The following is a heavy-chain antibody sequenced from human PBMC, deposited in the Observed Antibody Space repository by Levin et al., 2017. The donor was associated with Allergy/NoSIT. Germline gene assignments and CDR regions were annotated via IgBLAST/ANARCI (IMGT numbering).Heavy chain of an antibody. CDR1: SDSITSGDYY. CDR2: IYYTGTT. J-gene: IGHJ5*02. Sequence: SETLSLTCTVSSDSITSGDYYWSWVRQPPGKGLEWIGYIYYTGTTSYNPSLKSRLNMSMDTSKNQFSLQLSSVTAADTAVYYCAREVRGNYLDSSGYYYGNWFDPWGQGTLVTVSS. V-gene: IGHV4-30-4*01. CDR3: AREVRGNYLDSSGYYYGNWFDP. D-gene: IGHD3-22*01.